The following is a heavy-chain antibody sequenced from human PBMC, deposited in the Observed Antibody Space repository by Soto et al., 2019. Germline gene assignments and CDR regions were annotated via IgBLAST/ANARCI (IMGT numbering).Heavy chain of an antibody. V-gene: IGHV3-7*03. CDR1: GFPFSNFW. J-gene: IGHJ1*01. CDR2: IKQDGSEK. CDR3: ARARVSSASGCLAN. Sequence: EVQLVESGGGLVQRGGPLRLSCAASGFPFSNFWISWVRQAPGKGLEWVANIKQDGSEKYYVDSVKGRITISRDNAKNSLSLQMNSLRAEDAAVYYCARARVSSASGCLANWGQRSLVTAS. D-gene: IGHD6-6*01.